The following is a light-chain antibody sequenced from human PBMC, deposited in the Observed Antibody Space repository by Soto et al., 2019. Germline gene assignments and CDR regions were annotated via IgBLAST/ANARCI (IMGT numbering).Light chain of an antibody. V-gene: IGKV1-5*03. CDR3: QHYNSYSEA. CDR2: KAS. Sequence: DIPLTQSPSSLSASVGDRVTITFRVSQGISSYLNWYRQKPGKVPKLLIYKASTLKSGVPSRFSGSGSGTEFTLTISSLQPDDFATYYCQHYNSYSEAFGQGTKVDIK. J-gene: IGKJ1*01. CDR1: QGISSY.